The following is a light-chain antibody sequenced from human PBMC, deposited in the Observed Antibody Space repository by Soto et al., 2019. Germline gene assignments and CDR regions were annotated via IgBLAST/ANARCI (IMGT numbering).Light chain of an antibody. CDR1: RGIGTA. Sequence: DIQMTQSPSSLSASVGDRVTTSWRPSRGIGTALAWYQQKPGTVPKLLIHSASTLQSGVPSRFSGRGSGTDFTLTISSVHPEDVASYYCQKYDSVPTFGPGTKVDIK. CDR3: QKYDSVPT. J-gene: IGKJ1*01. CDR2: SAS. V-gene: IGKV1-27*01.